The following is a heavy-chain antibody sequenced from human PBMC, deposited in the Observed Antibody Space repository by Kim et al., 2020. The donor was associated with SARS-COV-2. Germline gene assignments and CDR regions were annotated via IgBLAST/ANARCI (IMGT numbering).Heavy chain of an antibody. CDR1: GFIFSSYW. Sequence: GGSLRLSCEASGFIFSSYWMSWVRQAPGKGLEWVAYIKQDGSEKYYVDSVKGRFTISRDNPKSSLYLQINSLRGEDTALYYCARDRLSWSRPDAMDVWGQGTMVTVSS. D-gene: IGHD1-26*01. J-gene: IGHJ6*02. CDR3: ARDRLSWSRPDAMDV. CDR2: IKQDGSEK. V-gene: IGHV3-7*03.